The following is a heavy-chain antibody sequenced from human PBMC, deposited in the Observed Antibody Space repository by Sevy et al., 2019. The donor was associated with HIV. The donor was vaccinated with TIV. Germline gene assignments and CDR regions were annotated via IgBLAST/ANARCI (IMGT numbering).Heavy chain of an antibody. D-gene: IGHD2-15*01. Sequence: ETLSLTCTVSGGSISSYYWSWIRQPAGKGLEWIGRIYTSGSTNYNPSLKSRVTMSVDTSKNQFSLKLSSVTAADSAVYYCASGKVAANYNWFDPWGQGTLVTVSS. J-gene: IGHJ5*02. CDR2: IYTSGST. CDR1: GGSISSYY. V-gene: IGHV4-4*07. CDR3: ASGKVAANYNWFDP.